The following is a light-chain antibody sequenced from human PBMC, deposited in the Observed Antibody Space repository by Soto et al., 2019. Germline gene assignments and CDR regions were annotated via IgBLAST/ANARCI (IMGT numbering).Light chain of an antibody. CDR2: EVS. J-gene: IGLJ2*01. Sequence: QSALTQPASVSGSPGQSITISCTGTSSDVGSYNYVSWYQQHPGKAPKLMISEVSNRPSGVSNRFSGSKSGNTASLTISGLQAEDEADYYCSSYTANIIHVLFGRGTKLTVL. CDR1: SSDVGSYNY. V-gene: IGLV2-14*01. CDR3: SSYTANIIHVL.